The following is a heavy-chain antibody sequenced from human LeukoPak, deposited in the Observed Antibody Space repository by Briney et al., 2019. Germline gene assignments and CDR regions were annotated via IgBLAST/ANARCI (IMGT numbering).Heavy chain of an antibody. V-gene: IGHV3-23*03. CDR1: GFTFSSYA. D-gene: IGHD4-23*01. J-gene: IGHJ4*02. CDR3: AAYSGDYGGNLYFFGY. Sequence: GGSLRLSCAASGFTFSSYAMSWVRQAPGKGLEFLSVLYSGGDRYYGDSVRGRFTISRDNSKNMLYLQMDSLGAEDTAIYYCAAYSGDYGGNLYFFGYWGQGTLVTVSS. CDR2: LYSGGDR.